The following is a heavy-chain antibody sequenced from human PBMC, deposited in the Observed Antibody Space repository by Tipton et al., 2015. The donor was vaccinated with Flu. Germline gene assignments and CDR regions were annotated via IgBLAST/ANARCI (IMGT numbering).Heavy chain of an antibody. V-gene: IGHV4-59*01. J-gene: IGHJ5*02. CDR1: GGSISSYY. CDR3: AREGSGWYRNWFDP. Sequence: LRLSCTVSGGSISSYYWSWIRQPPGKGLERIGYIYYSGSTNYNPSLKSRVTISVDTSKNQFSLKLSSVTAADTAVYYCAREGSGWYRNWFDPWGQGTLVTVSS. CDR2: IYYSGST. D-gene: IGHD6-19*01.